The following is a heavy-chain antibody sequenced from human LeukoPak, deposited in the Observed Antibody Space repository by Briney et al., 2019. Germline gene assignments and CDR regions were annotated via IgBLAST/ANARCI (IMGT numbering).Heavy chain of an antibody. CDR1: GGSFSGYC. D-gene: IGHD5-18*01. V-gene: IGHV4-34*01. J-gene: IGHJ4*02. CDR3: ARGEDTSMVPYFDY. CDR2: INHSGST. Sequence: SETLSLTCAVYGGSFSGYCWSWIRQPPGKGLEWIGEINHSGSTNYNPSLKSRVTISVDTSKNQFSLKVSSATAADTAVYYCARGEDTSMVPYFDYWGQGTLVTVSS.